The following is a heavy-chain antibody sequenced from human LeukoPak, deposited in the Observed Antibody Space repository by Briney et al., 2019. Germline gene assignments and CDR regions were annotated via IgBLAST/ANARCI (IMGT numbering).Heavy chain of an antibody. CDR2: INPNSGGT. J-gene: IGHJ3*02. CDR1: GYTFTGYY. V-gene: IGHV1-2*02. D-gene: IGHD2/OR15-2a*01. Sequence: AXGYTFTGYYMHWVRQAPGQGLEWMGWINPNSGGTNYAQKFQGRVTMTRDTSISTAYMEVSRLRADDKAGYYCEXXXXPLKIVDDAFDIWGQGTMVTVSS. CDR3: EXXXXPLKIVDDAFDI.